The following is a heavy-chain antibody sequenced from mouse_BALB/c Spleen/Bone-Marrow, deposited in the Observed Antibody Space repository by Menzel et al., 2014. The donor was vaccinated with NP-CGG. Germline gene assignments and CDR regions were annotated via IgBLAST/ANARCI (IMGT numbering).Heavy chain of an antibody. Sequence: EVQLQQSGPELVKPGASVKISCKASGYTFTDYNMHWVKQSHGKSLEWIGYIYPYNGGTGYNQEFKSKATLTVDNSSSTAYMELRSLTSEDSAVYYCARLGRDYWAKAPLSQSPQ. D-gene: IGHD4-1*01. J-gene: IGHJ2*01. CDR2: IYPYNGGT. CDR3: ARLGRDY. V-gene: IGHV1S29*02. CDR1: GYTFTDYN.